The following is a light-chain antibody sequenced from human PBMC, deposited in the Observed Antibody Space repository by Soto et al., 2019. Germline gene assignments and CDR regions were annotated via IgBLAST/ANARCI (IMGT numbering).Light chain of an antibody. J-gene: IGLJ1*01. CDR3: SAYSSTTLV. V-gene: IGLV2-14*01. CDR1: RSDVGGHDY. Sequence: QSALTQPASVSGSPGQSITISCTGTRSDVGGHDYVSWYQQHPGKAPKLIIYEVRNRPSGVSNRFSGSKSGNTASLTISGLQAEDEADYYCSAYSSTTLVFVTGTKVTVL. CDR2: EVR.